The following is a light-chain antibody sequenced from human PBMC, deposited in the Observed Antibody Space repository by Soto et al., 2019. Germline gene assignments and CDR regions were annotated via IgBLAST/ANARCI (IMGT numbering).Light chain of an antibody. CDR3: QSYDSSLSGWV. J-gene: IGLJ3*02. V-gene: IGLV1-40*01. CDR2: GNS. CDR1: NPNIGAGYD. Sequence: QSVLTQPPSVSGAPGQGVTISCTGTNPNIGAGYDVHWYQQLPGRAPKVLMYGNSNRPSGVPDRFSGSKSGASASLAITGLQAEDEANYYCQSYDSSLSGWVFGGGTKVTVL.